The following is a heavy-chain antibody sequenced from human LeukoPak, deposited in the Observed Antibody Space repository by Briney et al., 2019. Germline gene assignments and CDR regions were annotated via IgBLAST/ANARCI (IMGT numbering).Heavy chain of an antibody. J-gene: IGHJ3*02. CDR1: GYTFTSYY. D-gene: IGHD3-22*01. Sequence: ASVKVSCKASGYTFTSYYMHWVRQAPGQGLEWMGIINPSGGSTSYAQKFQGRVTMTRDTSTSTVYMELSSLRSEDTAVYHCARGASNYYDSSGYHDAFDIWGQGTMVTVPS. CDR3: ARGASNYYDSSGYHDAFDI. V-gene: IGHV1-46*01. CDR2: INPSGGST.